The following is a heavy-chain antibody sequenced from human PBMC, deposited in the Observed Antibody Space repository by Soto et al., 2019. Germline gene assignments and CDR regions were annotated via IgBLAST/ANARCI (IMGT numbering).Heavy chain of an antibody. CDR2: IDHSGAT. D-gene: IGHD3-3*01. CDR3: ERTDNVGYYPY. CDR1: GDSISNGYH. J-gene: IGHJ4*02. Sequence: AGTLSLTCAVSGDSISNGYHCAGLRQPRGKGLEWVASIDHSGATYYAPSLTSRVTISVDTSKNQFSLMLSSLTAVDSAVYYCERTDNVGYYPYLGQGTLVSV. V-gene: IGHV4-38-2*01.